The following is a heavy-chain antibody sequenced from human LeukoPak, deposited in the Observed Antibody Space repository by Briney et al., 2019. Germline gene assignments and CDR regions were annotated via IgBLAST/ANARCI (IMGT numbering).Heavy chain of an antibody. CDR3: ARDDYGDYCVDY. CDR2: IKQDGSEK. CDR1: GFTFRSYW. D-gene: IGHD4-17*01. V-gene: IGHV3-7*01. J-gene: IGHJ4*02. Sequence: PGGSLRLSCTVSGFTFRSYWMSWVRQAPGKGLEWVANIKQDGSEKYYVDSVKGRFTISRDNAENSLYLQMNSLRAEDTAVYYCARDDYGDYCVDYWGQGTLVTVSS.